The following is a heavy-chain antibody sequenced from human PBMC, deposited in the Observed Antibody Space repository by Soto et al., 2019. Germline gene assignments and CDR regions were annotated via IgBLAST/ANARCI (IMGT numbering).Heavy chain of an antibody. D-gene: IGHD3-3*01. CDR2: IIPIFGTA. CDR1: RGTFSSYA. Sequence: QVQLVQSGAEVKKPGSSVKVSCKASRGTFSSYAISWVRQAPGQGLEWMGGIIPIFGTANYAQKFQGRVTITADESTSTAYMELTSLRSEDTAVYYCASPKFRFWQQLDPWGQGTLVTVSS. V-gene: IGHV1-69*01. CDR3: ASPKFRFWQQLDP. J-gene: IGHJ5*02.